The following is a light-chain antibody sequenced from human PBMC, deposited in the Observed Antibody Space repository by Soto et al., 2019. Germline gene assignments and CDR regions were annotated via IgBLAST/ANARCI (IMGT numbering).Light chain of an antibody. Sequence: DIQMTQSPSSLSASVGDRVTITCRASRSVSNYLNWYQQKPGKAPKLLIYAASSLQSGVPSRFSGSGSGTEDFTLTIRSLQPEDFATYYCQQSHSIPLTFGQGTNVEIK. CDR3: QQSHSIPLT. J-gene: IGKJ1*01. CDR1: RSVSNY. CDR2: AAS. V-gene: IGKV1-39*01.